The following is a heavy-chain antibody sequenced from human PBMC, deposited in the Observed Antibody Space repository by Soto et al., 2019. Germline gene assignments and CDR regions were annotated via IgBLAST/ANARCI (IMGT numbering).Heavy chain of an antibody. CDR2: ISGGGDAP. CDR1: GFTFINYA. Sequence: EVQLLESGGGLVQPGGSLRLSCAGSGFTFINYAMNWVRQAPGKGLEWVSTISGGGDAPFFADSVRGRFTISRDNSKKTVTLQMNNLGVDDTAVYFCARKVPGSTSRPDYWYFDLWGRGTLVTVSS. CDR3: ARKVPGSTSRPDYWYFDL. J-gene: IGHJ2*01. V-gene: IGHV3-23*01. D-gene: IGHD3-10*01.